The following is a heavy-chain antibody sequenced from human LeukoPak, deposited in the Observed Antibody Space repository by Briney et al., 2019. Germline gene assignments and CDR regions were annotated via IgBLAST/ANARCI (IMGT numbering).Heavy chain of an antibody. CDR2: ISGSGGST. CDR1: GFTFSSYA. Sequence: GGSLRLSCAASGFTFSSYAMSWVRQAPGKGLEWVSAISGSGGSTYYADSVKGRFTISRDNSKNTLYLQMNSLRAEDTPVYYCAKVSGDYVWGSYRDFDYWGQGTLVTVSS. V-gene: IGHV3-23*01. J-gene: IGHJ4*02. CDR3: AKVSGDYVWGSYRDFDY. D-gene: IGHD3-16*02.